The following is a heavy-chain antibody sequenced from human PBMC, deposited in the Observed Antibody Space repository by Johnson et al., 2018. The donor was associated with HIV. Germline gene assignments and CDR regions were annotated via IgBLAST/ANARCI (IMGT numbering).Heavy chain of an antibody. CDR2: INSDESST. CDR1: GFTFSSYW. CDR3: AKGYYDSPFGFDI. V-gene: IGHV3-NL1*01. D-gene: IGHD3-3*01. J-gene: IGHJ3*02. Sequence: QEKLVESGGGLVQSGGSLRLSCAASGFTFSSYWMSWVRQAPGKGLELVSSINSDESSTNYAESVKGRFTISRDNSKNALYLQMHNLTTEDTAVYYCAKGYYDSPFGFDIWGQGTMVIVSS.